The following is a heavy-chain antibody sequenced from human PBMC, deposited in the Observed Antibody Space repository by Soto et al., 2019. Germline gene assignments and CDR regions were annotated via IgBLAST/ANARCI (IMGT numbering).Heavy chain of an antibody. CDR2: IYHGGST. Sequence: PYETLSLTCAVSGYSISSGYYWGWLRQPPGKGLEWIGRIYHGGSTYYNPSLNSRVTLSIDMTNRHVTLILNSVTAADTAVYYCARVGPSVPYYDDSSPYTFENWFDPWGQGTLVTVSS. CDR3: ARVGPSVPYYDDSSPYTFENWFDP. V-gene: IGHV4-38-2*01. D-gene: IGHD3-22*01. CDR1: GYSISSGYY. J-gene: IGHJ5*02.